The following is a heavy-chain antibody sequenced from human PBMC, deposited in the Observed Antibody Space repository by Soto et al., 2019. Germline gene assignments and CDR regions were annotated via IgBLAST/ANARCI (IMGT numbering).Heavy chain of an antibody. CDR1: GFTFSSYS. CDR3: AASTIFGVVIHYYYYYGMDV. CDR2: ISSSSSYI. V-gene: IGHV3-21*01. Sequence: PGGSLRLSCAASGFTFSSYSMNWVRQAPGKGLEWVSSISSSSSYIYYADSVKGRLTISRDNAKNSLYLQMNSLRAEDTAVYYCAASTIFGVVIHYYYYYGMDVWGQGTTVTVSS. J-gene: IGHJ6*02. D-gene: IGHD3-3*01.